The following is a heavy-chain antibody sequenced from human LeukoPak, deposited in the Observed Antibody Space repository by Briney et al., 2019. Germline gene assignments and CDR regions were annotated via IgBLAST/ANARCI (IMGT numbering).Heavy chain of an antibody. CDR3: ARGNAGHYFDY. CDR1: GFTFSSYG. CDR2: IWYDGSNK. V-gene: IGHV3-33*01. Sequence: PGGSLRLSCAASGFTFSSYGMHWVRQAPGKGLEWVAVIWYDGSNKYYADSVKGRFTISRDNSKNTLYLQMNSLRAEDTAVYYCARGNAGHYFDYWGQGTLVTVSS. J-gene: IGHJ4*02.